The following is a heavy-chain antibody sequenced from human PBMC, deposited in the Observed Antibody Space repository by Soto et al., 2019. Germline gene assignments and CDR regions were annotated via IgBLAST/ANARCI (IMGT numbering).Heavy chain of an antibody. D-gene: IGHD3-10*01. CDR3: ARDFTYYGSGSLGP. V-gene: IGHV1-18*01. CDR1: GGTFSSYT. Sequence: GASVKVSCKASGGTFSSYTISWVRQAPGQGLEWMGRIIPILGNTNYAQKLQGRVTMTTDTSTSTAYMELRSLRSDDTAVYYCARDFTYYGSGSLGPWGQGTLVTVSS. CDR2: IIPILGNT. J-gene: IGHJ5*02.